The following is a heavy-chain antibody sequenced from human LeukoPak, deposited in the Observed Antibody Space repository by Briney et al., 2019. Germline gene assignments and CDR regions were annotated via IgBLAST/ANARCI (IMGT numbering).Heavy chain of an antibody. J-gene: IGHJ4*02. V-gene: IGHV4-4*07. CDR1: GGSISSHY. CDR3: ARGPRGYSYGYVGY. CDR2: IYTSGST. Sequence: SETLSLTCTVSGGSISSHYWSWIRQPAGKGLEWIGRIYTSGSTNYNPSLKSRVTISVDTSKNQFSLKLSSVTAADTAVYYCARGPRGYSYGYVGYWGQGTLVTVSS. D-gene: IGHD5-18*01.